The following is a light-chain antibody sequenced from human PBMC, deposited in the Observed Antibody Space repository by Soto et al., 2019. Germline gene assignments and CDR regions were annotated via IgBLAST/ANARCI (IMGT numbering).Light chain of an antibody. CDR1: SSDVGGYNY. V-gene: IGLV2-11*01. Sequence: QSALTQPRSVSGSPGQSVTISCTGTSSDVGGYNYVSWYQQHPGRAPRVMIYDVKTRPSGVPDRFSDSKSGNTASLTISELQAEDEADYYCCSYAGDYTFVFGTGTKLTVL. J-gene: IGLJ1*01. CDR2: DVK. CDR3: CSYAGDYTFV.